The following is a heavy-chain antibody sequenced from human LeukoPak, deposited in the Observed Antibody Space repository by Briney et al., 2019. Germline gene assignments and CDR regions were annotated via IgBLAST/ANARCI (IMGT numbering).Heavy chain of an antibody. Sequence: SETLSFTCAVYGGSFSGYYWSWIRQPPGKGLEWIGEINHSGSTNYNPSLKSRVTISVDTSKNQFSLKLSSVTAADTAIYYCQSRFLEWLLDYWGQGTLVTVSS. D-gene: IGHD3-3*01. J-gene: IGHJ4*02. CDR2: INHSGST. CDR3: QSRFLEWLLDY. V-gene: IGHV4-34*01. CDR1: GGSFSGYY.